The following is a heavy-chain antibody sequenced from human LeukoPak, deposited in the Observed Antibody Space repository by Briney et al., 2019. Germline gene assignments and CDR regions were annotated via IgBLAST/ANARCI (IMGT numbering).Heavy chain of an antibody. D-gene: IGHD3-10*01. J-gene: IGHJ6*03. V-gene: IGHV4-39*07. Sequence: SETLSLTCTVSGGSISSSSYYWGWIRQPPGKGLEWIGSIYYSGSTYYNPSLKSRVTISVDTSKNQFSLKLSSVTAADTAVYYCARVLPPGSYYNVYYYYYMDVWGKGTTVTVSS. CDR2: IYYSGST. CDR1: GGSISSSSYY. CDR3: ARVLPPGSYYNVYYYYYMDV.